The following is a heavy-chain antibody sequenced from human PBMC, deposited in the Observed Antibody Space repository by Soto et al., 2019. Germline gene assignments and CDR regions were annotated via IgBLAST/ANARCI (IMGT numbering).Heavy chain of an antibody. Sequence: QVQLQESGPGLVEPSGTLSLNCAVSGGSIRSGNWWSWDRQRTGNGLEWIGEIYHSGTNNYNPSLKSPVTISVDKSKNQFSLKLTSVTAADTAVYYCARQRGYYVDYWGQGTLVSVSS. J-gene: IGHJ4*02. CDR3: ARQRGYYVDY. CDR2: IYHSGTN. D-gene: IGHD3-22*01. V-gene: IGHV4-4*02. CDR1: GGSIRSGNW.